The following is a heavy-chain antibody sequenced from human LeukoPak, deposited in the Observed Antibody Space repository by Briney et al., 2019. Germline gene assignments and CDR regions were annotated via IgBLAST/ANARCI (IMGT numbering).Heavy chain of an antibody. CDR2: MHPKSGNT. J-gene: IGHJ4*02. CDR1: GYTFTDYN. D-gene: IGHD6-19*01. CDR3: ARVAGTVTGTDRDD. Sequence: GSVKVSCKASGYTFTDYNINWVRQATGQGLEWMGRMHPKSGNTNYAQKFQGRVTMTRNTSISTAYMELSSLKSDDTAVYYCARVAGTVTGTDRDDWGQGTLVTVSS. V-gene: IGHV1-8*01.